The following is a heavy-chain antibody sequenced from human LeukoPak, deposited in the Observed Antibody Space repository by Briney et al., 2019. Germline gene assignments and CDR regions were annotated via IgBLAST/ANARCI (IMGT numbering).Heavy chain of an antibody. Sequence: GASVKVSCKASGYTFTSYYMHWVRQAPGQGLEWMGIINPSGGSTSYAQKFQGRVTMTRDTSTSTVYMELSSLRSEDTAVYYCARASLVGDYGDYVPYFQHWGQGTLVTVSS. J-gene: IGHJ1*01. CDR1: GYTFTSYY. CDR2: INPSGGST. D-gene: IGHD4-17*01. CDR3: ARASLVGDYGDYVPYFQH. V-gene: IGHV1-46*01.